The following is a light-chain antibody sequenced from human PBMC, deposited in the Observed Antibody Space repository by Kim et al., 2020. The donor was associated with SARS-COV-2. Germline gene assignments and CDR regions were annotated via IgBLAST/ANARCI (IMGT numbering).Light chain of an antibody. CDR2: FDS. CDR1: KLGRRS. CDR3: QVWDSTSDHYV. J-gene: IGLJ1*01. Sequence: APGKSDRITCGGNKLGRRSVRWYQQRPGQAPVLVIYFDSDRPAGIPERFAGSTSGNTAALTISRVEAGDEADYYCQVWDSTSDHYVFGTGTKVTV. V-gene: IGLV3-21*04.